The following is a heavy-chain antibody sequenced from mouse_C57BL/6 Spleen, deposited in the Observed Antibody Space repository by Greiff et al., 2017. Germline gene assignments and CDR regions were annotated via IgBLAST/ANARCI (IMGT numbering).Heavy chain of an antibody. J-gene: IGHJ4*01. Sequence: EVQLQQSGPELVKPGDSVKISCKASGYSFTGYFMNWVMQSHGKSLEWIGRINPYNGDTFYNQKFKGKATLTVDKSSSTAHMELRSLTSEDSAVYDCARKAYYYGSTSDAMDYWGQGTSVTVSS. CDR2: INPYNGDT. CDR1: GYSFTGYF. CDR3: ARKAYYYGSTSDAMDY. V-gene: IGHV1-20*01. D-gene: IGHD1-1*01.